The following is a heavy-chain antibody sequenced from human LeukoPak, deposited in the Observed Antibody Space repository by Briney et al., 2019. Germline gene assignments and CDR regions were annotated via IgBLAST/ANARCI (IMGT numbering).Heavy chain of an antibody. D-gene: IGHD1-26*01. CDR3: ASGIDY. CDR2: IYTSGST. Sequence: SQTLSLTCTVSGGSISSGSYYWSWIRQPTGKGLEWIGRIYTSGSTNYNPSLKSRVTISVDTSKNQFSLKLSSVTAADTAVYYCASGIDYWGQETLVTVSS. V-gene: IGHV4-61*02. J-gene: IGHJ4*02. CDR1: GGSISSGSYY.